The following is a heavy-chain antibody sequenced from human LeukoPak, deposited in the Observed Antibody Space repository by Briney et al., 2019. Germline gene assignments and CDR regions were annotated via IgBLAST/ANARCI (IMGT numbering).Heavy chain of an antibody. D-gene: IGHD3-9*01. V-gene: IGHV3-30*02. CDR2: IRYDGSNK. CDR3: AKGANLRYFDWLHFDY. Sequence: GGSLRLSCAASGSTFSSYGMHWVRQAPGKGLEWVTFIRYDGSNKYYADSVKGRFTISRDNSKNTLSLQMNSLRAEDTAVYYCAKGANLRYFDWLHFDYWGQGTLVTVSS. J-gene: IGHJ4*02. CDR1: GSTFSSYG.